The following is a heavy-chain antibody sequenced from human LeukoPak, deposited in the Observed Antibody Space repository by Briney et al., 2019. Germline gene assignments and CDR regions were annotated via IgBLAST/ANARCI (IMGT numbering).Heavy chain of an antibody. V-gene: IGHV3-30*02. CDR3: AKDVTMVRGVIGHWFDP. CDR2: IRYDGSNK. Sequence: GGSLRLSCAASGLTFSSYGMHWVRQAPGKGLEWVAFIRYDGSNKYYADSVKGRFTISRDNSKNTLYLQMNSLRAEDTAVYYCAKDVTMVRGVIGHWFDPWGQGTLVTVSS. CDR1: GLTFSSYG. J-gene: IGHJ5*02. D-gene: IGHD3-10*01.